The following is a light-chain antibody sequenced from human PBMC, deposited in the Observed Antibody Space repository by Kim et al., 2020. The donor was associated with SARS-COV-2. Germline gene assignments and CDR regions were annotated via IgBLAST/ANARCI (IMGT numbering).Light chain of an antibody. CDR3: CSYAGSSTYV. Sequence: GQSLTISGTGTSSDVGSYNLVSWYQQHPGKAPILMIYEVSKRPSGVSNRFSGSKSGNTASLTISGLQAEDEADYYCCSYAGSSTYVFGTGTKVTVL. V-gene: IGLV2-23*02. CDR1: SSDVGSYNL. CDR2: EVS. J-gene: IGLJ1*01.